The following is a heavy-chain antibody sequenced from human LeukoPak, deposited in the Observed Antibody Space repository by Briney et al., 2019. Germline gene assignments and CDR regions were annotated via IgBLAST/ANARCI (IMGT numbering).Heavy chain of an antibody. CDR3: ASYNAFDAFKI. D-gene: IGHD3-10*01. V-gene: IGHV3-15*01. CDR1: GFTFSNAW. J-gene: IGHJ3*02. CDR2: IKSKTDGGTT. Sequence: PGGSLRLSCAASGFTFSNAWMSWIRQAPGKGLEWVGRIKSKTDGGTTDYAAPVKGGFTISRDDSKNTLYLQMNSLKDEDTALYYCASYNAFDAFKIWGQGTMVTVSS.